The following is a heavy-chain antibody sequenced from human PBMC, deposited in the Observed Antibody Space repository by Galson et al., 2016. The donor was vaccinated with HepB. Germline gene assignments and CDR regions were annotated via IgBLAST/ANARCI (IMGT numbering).Heavy chain of an antibody. CDR3: ARPGRLCSSISCYSWFDP. V-gene: IGHV3-30*04. Sequence: SLRLSCAASGFTFSSYLMYWVRQAPGKGLEWVAIISGDGSNKNYADSVKGRFTISRDNSQNTLFLQMNSLRVEDTAVYYCARPGRLCSSISCYSWFDPWGQGTLVTVSA. CDR1: GFTFSSYL. D-gene: IGHD2-2*01. CDR2: ISGDGSNK. J-gene: IGHJ5*02.